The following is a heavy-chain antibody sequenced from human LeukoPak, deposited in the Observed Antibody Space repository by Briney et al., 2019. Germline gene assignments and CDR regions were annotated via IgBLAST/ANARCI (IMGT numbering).Heavy chain of an antibody. Sequence: PGGSLRLSCAASGFTFSSYWMSWVRQAPGKGLEWVANIKQDGSEKYYVDSVKGRFTISRDNAKNSLYLQMNSLRAEDTAVYYCARLPDTAMVWYFDYWGQGTLVTVSS. J-gene: IGHJ4*02. CDR3: ARLPDTAMVWYFDY. D-gene: IGHD5-18*01. CDR1: GFTFSSYW. V-gene: IGHV3-7*01. CDR2: IKQDGSEK.